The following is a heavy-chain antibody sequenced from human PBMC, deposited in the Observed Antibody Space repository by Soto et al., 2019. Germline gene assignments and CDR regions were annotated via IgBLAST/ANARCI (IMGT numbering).Heavy chain of an antibody. CDR2: VDYTGSYT. Sequence: EVQLLESGGGLVQPGGSLRLSCAASGFTFSGFAMNWVRQPPGKGLEWVSSVDYTGSYTFYAASVKGRFTISRDNSKKRVYLELNSLRAEDTAVYYCAKRSGGFSEFDYWGQGTLVIVSS. J-gene: IGHJ4*02. CDR1: GFTFSGFA. V-gene: IGHV3-23*01. D-gene: IGHD5-12*01. CDR3: AKRSGGFSEFDY.